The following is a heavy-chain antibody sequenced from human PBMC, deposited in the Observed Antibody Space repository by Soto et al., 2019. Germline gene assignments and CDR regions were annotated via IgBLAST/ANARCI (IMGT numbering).Heavy chain of an antibody. CDR1: GFTFSDYY. V-gene: IGHV3-11*01. D-gene: IGHD3-10*01. CDR2: ISSSGSTI. CDR3: ARDRGFGELLLDY. Sequence: GGLLRLSCAASGFTFSDYYMSWIRQAPGKGLEWVSYISSSGSTIYYADSVKGRFTISRDNAKNSLYLQMNSLRAEDTAVYYCARDRGFGELLLDYWGQGTLVTVSS. J-gene: IGHJ4*02.